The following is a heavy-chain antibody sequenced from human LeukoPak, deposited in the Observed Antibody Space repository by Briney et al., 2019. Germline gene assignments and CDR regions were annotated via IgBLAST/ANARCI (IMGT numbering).Heavy chain of an antibody. Sequence: SVKVSCKASAATFTSNANSWLRQPPAPGLEWMGRTFLSFGTANYAQKFQGRVTITTDESTSTAYMELSSLRSEDTAVYYCARDNCSSTSCWVYYYYYYYMDVWGKGTTVTVSS. V-gene: IGHV1-69*05. J-gene: IGHJ6*03. CDR1: AATFTSNA. CDR3: ARDNCSSTSCWVYYYYYYYMDV. CDR2: TFLSFGTA. D-gene: IGHD2-2*01.